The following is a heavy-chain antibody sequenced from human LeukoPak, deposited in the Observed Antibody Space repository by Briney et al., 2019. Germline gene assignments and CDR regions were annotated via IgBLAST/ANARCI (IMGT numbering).Heavy chain of an antibody. J-gene: IGHJ4*02. CDR2: IYYSGST. V-gene: IGHV4-59*08. D-gene: IGHD6-19*01. CDR3: ARHYSPVAGTLYYFDY. CDR1: GGSFSGYY. Sequence: SETLSLTCAVYGGSFSGYYWSWIRQPPGKGLEWIGYIYYSGSTNYNPSLKSRVTISVDTPKNQFSLKLSSVTAADTAVYYCARHYSPVAGTLYYFDYWGQGTLVTVSS.